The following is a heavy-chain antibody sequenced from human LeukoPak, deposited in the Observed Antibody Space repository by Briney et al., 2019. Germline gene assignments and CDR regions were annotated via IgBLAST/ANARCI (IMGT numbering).Heavy chain of an antibody. CDR1: GGTFSSYA. J-gene: IGHJ3*02. Sequence: ASVKVSCKASGGTFSSYAISWVRQAPGQGLEWMGGIIPIFGTANYAQKFQGRVTITTDESTSTAYMELSSLRAEDTAVYYCAKDLRHSSSSPDDAFDIWGQGTMVTVSS. D-gene: IGHD6-6*01. CDR2: IIPIFGTA. CDR3: AKDLRHSSSSPDDAFDI. V-gene: IGHV1-69*05.